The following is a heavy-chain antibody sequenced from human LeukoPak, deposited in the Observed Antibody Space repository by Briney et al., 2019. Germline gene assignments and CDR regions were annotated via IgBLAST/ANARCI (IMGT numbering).Heavy chain of an antibody. Sequence: GGSLRLSCAASGFTSSDSYMSWIRQAPGKGLEYVSYISSGGDTIYYADSVKGRFTISRDNAKNSLYLQMNSLRAEDTAVYYCTRVEAFDIWGQGTMVTVSS. V-gene: IGHV3-11*01. CDR2: ISSGGDTI. J-gene: IGHJ3*02. CDR1: GFTSSDSY. D-gene: IGHD1-1*01. CDR3: TRVEAFDI.